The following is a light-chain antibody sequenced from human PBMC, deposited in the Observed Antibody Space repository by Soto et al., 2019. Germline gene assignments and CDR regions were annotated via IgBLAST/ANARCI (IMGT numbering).Light chain of an antibody. CDR3: QQYGSSRT. CDR1: QSVSSSY. J-gene: IGKJ1*01. Sequence: EIVLTQSPVTLSLSPGERVTLSCRAIQSVSSSYLAWYQQKPGQAPRLLIYGASSRATGIPDRFSGSGSGTDFTLTISRLEPEDFEVYYCQQYGSSRTFGEGNKVDIK. V-gene: IGKV3-20*01. CDR2: GAS.